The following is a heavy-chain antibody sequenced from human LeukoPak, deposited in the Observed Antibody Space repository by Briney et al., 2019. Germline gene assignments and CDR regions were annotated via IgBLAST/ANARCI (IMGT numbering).Heavy chain of an antibody. CDR1: GFTFSSYA. CDR2: ISGSGGST. Sequence: QSGGSLRLSCAASGFTFSSYAMSWVRQAPGKGLEWVSAISGSGGSTYYADSVKGRFTISRDNSKNTLYLQMNSLRAEDTAVYYCARAYSSSWFPDYFDYWGQGTLVTVSS. CDR3: ARAYSSSWFPDYFDY. D-gene: IGHD6-13*01. J-gene: IGHJ4*02. V-gene: IGHV3-23*01.